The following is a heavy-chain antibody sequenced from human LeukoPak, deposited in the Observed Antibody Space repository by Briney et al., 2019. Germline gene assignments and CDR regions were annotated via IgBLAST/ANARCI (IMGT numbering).Heavy chain of an antibody. CDR1: GGSISSYY. CDR2: IYYSGST. V-gene: IGHV4-59*01. Sequence: PSETLSLTCTVSGGSISSYYWSWIRQPPGKGLEWIGYIYYSGSTNYNPSLKSRVTISVDTSKNQFSLKLSSVTAADTAVYYCARAPIAAADPRYNWFDPWGQGTLVTVSS. D-gene: IGHD6-13*01. CDR3: ARAPIAAADPRYNWFDP. J-gene: IGHJ5*02.